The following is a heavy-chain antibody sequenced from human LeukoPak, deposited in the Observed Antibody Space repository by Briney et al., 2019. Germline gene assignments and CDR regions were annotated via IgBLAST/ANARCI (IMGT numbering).Heavy chain of an antibody. CDR1: GFTLSSYA. J-gene: IGHJ4*02. CDR3: ARVFSGSLGPRGALGY. Sequence: GGSLRLSCAASGFTLSSYAIHWVRQAPGKGLEWVAIISYDGSDKYYADSVEGRFTISRDNSKNTLYMQMNSLRGEDTAVYYCARVFSGSLGPRGALGYWGQGTLVTVSS. D-gene: IGHD1-26*01. CDR2: ISYDGSDK. V-gene: IGHV3-30*04.